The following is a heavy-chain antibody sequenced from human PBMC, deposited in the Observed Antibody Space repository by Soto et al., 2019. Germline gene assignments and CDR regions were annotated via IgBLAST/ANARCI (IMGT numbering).Heavy chain of an antibody. CDR1: GGSVSSSSCY. J-gene: IGHJ4*02. CDR2: IYYSGST. CDR3: ARIVLVPAAVVDY. V-gene: IGHV4-39*07. D-gene: IGHD2-2*01. Sequence: SETLSLTCTVSGGSVSSSSCYWGWIRQPPGKGLEWIGSIYYSGSTYYNPSLKSRVTISVDTSKSQFSLKLSSVTAADTAVYYCARIVLVPAAVVDYWGQGTLVTSPQ.